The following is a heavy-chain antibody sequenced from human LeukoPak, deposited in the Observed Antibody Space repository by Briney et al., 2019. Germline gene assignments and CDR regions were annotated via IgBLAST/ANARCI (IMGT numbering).Heavy chain of an antibody. D-gene: IGHD5-18*01. CDR1: GYTFTVCY. Sequence: ASVNVSCKASGYTFTVCYMRWVRQAPGQGLEGMGWINPNSGGTNYAQKFQGSLTMTRDTSISTAYMELSRLRSDDTAVYYCARGGRRGYSYGYDYWGQGTMVTVSS. V-gene: IGHV1-2*02. CDR2: INPNSGGT. CDR3: ARGGRRGYSYGYDY. J-gene: IGHJ4*02.